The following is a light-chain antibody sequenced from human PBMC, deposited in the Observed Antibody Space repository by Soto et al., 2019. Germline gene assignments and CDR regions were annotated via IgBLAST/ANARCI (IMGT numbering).Light chain of an antibody. J-gene: IGKJ1*01. CDR3: QQYKRYSKT. CDR1: QSIGTY. CDR2: QTS. Sequence: DIQVTQSPSSLSASVGDRFTITCRASQSIGTYFNWYQQKPGKAPNLLIYQTSNLESGVPSRFSGRGSGTEFTLTITSLQPDDFATYYCQQYKRYSKTFGQGTKVDIK. V-gene: IGKV1-5*03.